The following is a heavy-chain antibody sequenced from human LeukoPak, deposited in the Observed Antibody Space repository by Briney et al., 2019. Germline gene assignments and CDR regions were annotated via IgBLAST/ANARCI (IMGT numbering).Heavy chain of an antibody. V-gene: IGHV5-51*01. CDR3: ASGRLRRTRDAFDI. J-gene: IGHJ3*02. CDR1: GSNFTSYW. D-gene: IGHD4-17*01. Sequence: GASLQISCKASGSNFTSYWIGWVRQLPGKGLEWMGIIYPGDSDNRYNPSFKGQVTISVDKSISTAYLQWSSLKASDTAMYYCASGRLRRTRDAFDIWGQGTMVTVSS. CDR2: IYPGDSDN.